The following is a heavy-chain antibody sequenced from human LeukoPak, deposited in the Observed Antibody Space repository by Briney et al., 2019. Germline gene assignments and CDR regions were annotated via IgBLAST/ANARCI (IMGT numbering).Heavy chain of an antibody. J-gene: IGHJ4*02. CDR1: GGSISSYY. V-gene: IGHV4-59*01. CDR3: VGSATDLLSLDY. CDR2: IYYSGST. D-gene: IGHD2/OR15-2a*01. Sequence: SGTLSLTCTVSGGSISSYYWSWIRQPPGKGLEWIGYIYYSGSTNYNPSLKSRVTISVDTSKNQFSLKLSSVTAADTAVYYCVGSATDLLSLDYWGQGTLVTVSS.